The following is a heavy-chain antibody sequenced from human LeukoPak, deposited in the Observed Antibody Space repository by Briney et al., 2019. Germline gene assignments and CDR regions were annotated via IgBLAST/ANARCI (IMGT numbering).Heavy chain of an antibody. J-gene: IGHJ4*02. CDR2: IKQDGGEI. CDR3: AGDWNWGVDY. D-gene: IGHD1-7*01. CDR1: GFTFSSYW. Sequence: GGSLRLSCAASGFTFSSYWMNWVRQAPGKGLEWVANIKQDGGEIYYVDSVKGRFTISRDNAKNSLFLQMNSLRVEDTAVYYWAGDWNWGVDYWGQGTLVTVSS. V-gene: IGHV3-7*01.